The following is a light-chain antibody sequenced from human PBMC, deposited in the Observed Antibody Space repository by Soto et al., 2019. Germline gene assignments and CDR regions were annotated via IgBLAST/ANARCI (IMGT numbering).Light chain of an antibody. Sequence: DIQMTQSPSTLSASVGDRVTITCRASQTISTLLAWYQQRPGKAPNLLIYKASSLESGVPSRFSGSGSGTEITLTIGSLQPDDFATYFCPQYSTYPWTFGQGLKVEVK. CDR2: KAS. CDR3: PQYSTYPWT. V-gene: IGKV1-5*03. J-gene: IGKJ1*01. CDR1: QTISTL.